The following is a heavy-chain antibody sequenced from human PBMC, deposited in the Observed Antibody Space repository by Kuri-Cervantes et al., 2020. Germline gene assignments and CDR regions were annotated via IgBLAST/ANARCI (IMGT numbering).Heavy chain of an antibody. CDR3: ARGDDYYDSSGFDY. V-gene: IGHV5-51*01. D-gene: IGHD3-22*01. Sequence: GGSLRLSCTASGYNFPSHCIGWVRQMPGKGLEWMGIIQYYDSKNYYSPSFQGQFTISADKSISTAYLQWSSLKASDTAMYYCARGDDYYDSSGFDYWGQGTLVTVSS. CDR1: GYNFPSHC. CDR2: IQYYDSKN. J-gene: IGHJ4*02.